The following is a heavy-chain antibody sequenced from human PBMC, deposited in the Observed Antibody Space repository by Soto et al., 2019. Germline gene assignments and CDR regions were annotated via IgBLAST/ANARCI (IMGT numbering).Heavy chain of an antibody. CDR2: ISSSGIT. Sequence: EVQLVESGGGLVQPGGSLRLSCAASEFTFTNYWMHWVRQAPGEGLVWVSRISSSGITNYADSVKGRITLSRDNAKNMVYLQMISLRAEDTAVYYCGRGGRLAYDMDVWCKGTTVTVSS. V-gene: IGHV3-74*01. J-gene: IGHJ6*03. D-gene: IGHD4-17*01. CDR3: GRGGRLAYDMDV. CDR1: EFTFTNYW.